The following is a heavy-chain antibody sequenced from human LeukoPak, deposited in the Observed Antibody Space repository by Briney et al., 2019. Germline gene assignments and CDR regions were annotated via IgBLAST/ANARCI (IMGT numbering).Heavy chain of an antibody. CDR3: ARDRGSYLRIDF. CDR1: GYTFTSSA. J-gene: IGHJ4*02. CDR2: ISTYNANP. Sequence: ASVKVSCKASGYTFTSSAINWVRQAPGQGLEWMGWISTYNANPTYAQAFTGRSVFSLDTSVSTAYLQITSLKADDTAVYYCARDRGSYLRIDFWGQGTLVTVSS. D-gene: IGHD1-26*01. V-gene: IGHV7-4-1*02.